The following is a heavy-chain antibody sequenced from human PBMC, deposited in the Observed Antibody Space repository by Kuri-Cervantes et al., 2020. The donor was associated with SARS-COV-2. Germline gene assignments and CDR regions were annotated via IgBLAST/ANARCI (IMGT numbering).Heavy chain of an antibody. CDR1: GGSISSGSYY. Sequence: LSCTVSGGSISSGSYYWSWIRQPAGKGLEWIGYIYTSGSTNYNPSLKSRVTISVDTSKNQFSLKLSSVTAADTAVYYCARANPYYYDSGDAFDIWGQGTMVTVSS. CDR3: ARANPYYYDSGDAFDI. D-gene: IGHD3-22*01. J-gene: IGHJ3*02. CDR2: IYTSGST. V-gene: IGHV4-61*09.